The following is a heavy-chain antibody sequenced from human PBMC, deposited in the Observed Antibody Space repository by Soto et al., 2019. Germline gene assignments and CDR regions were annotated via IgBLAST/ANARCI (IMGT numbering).Heavy chain of an antibody. Sequence: SETLSLTCTVSGGSISSSSYYWGWIRQPTGKGLEWIGSIYYSGSTYYNPSLKSRVTISVDTSKNQFSLKLSSVTAADTAVYYCARQLLDAYYYYGMDVWGQGTTVTVSS. D-gene: IGHD2-15*01. CDR2: IYYSGST. CDR1: GGSISSSSYY. J-gene: IGHJ6*02. V-gene: IGHV4-39*01. CDR3: ARQLLDAYYYYGMDV.